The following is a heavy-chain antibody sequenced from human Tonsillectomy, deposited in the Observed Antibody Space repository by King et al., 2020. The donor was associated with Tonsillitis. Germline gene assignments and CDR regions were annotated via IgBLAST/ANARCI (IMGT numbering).Heavy chain of an antibody. CDR3: GRVVPAAPRSFYYYGMDV. CDR1: GGSISSGGYC. D-gene: IGHD2-2*01. J-gene: IGHJ6*02. Sequence: QLQESGPGLVKPSQTLSLTCTVSGGSISSGGYCWSWIRQHPGKGLEWIGYICYSGSTYYNPSLKSRVTISLDTSKNQFSLKLSSVTAADTAVYYCGRVVPAAPRSFYYYGMDVWGQGTTVTVSS. CDR2: ICYSGST. V-gene: IGHV4-31*03.